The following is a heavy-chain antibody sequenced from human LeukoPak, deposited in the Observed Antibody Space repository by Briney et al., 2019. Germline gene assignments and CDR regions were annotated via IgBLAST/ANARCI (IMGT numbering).Heavy chain of an antibody. J-gene: IGHJ5*02. CDR3: AKVALGDSAWPSGVDWFDP. D-gene: IGHD1-26*01. Sequence: SETLSLTCTVSGASISSGGHYWTWIRQHPGKGLEWIGYIYNSASTYYNPSLESRVSISVDTSKNQFSLKLSAATAADTAVYYCAKVALGDSAWPSGVDWFDPWGQGSLVTVSS. CDR1: GASISSGGHY. CDR2: IYNSAST. V-gene: IGHV4-31*03.